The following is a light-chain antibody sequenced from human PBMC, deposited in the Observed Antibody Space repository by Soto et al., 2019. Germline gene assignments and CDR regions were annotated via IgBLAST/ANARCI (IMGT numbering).Light chain of an antibody. CDR2: DVN. CDR3: ASSRGSSTPEYA. J-gene: IGLJ1*01. V-gene: IGLV2-14*03. Sequence: QSVLTQPASVSGSPGQSITVSCTGSGSDVGAYIYVSWYQHHPGKAPKLIIYDVNNRPSGVSDRFSGSKSGNTASLTISGVQAEDEADYFCASSRGSSTPEYAFGTGTKVPV. CDR1: GSDVGAYIY.